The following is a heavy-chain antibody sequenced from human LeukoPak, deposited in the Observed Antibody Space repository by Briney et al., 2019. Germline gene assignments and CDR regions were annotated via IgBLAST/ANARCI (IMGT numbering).Heavy chain of an antibody. CDR3: ARDERGYYDSSGFFGAIDY. Sequence: PGGSLRLSCAASGFTFNSYAMHWVRQAPGKGLEWVAFIWYDGSNKYYADSVKGRITVSRDNSNNTLFLQMNSLGVEDTAVYYCARDERGYYDSSGFFGAIDYWGQGTLVTVSS. V-gene: IGHV3-33*01. J-gene: IGHJ4*02. D-gene: IGHD3-22*01. CDR2: IWYDGSNK. CDR1: GFTFNSYA.